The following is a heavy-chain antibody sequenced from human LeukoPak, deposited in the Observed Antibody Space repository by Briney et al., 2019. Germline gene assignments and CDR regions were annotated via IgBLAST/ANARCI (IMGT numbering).Heavy chain of an antibody. Sequence: ASVKVSCKASGYTFVGYYLHWVRQAPGQGLEWMAWIDPYTGNTHYAQKFQGRITVTRDTSVSSTYMELSWLTSDDTARYYCAREYSASEHWGQGTLVTVSS. CDR1: GYTFVGYY. CDR2: IDPYTGNT. D-gene: IGHD5-12*01. V-gene: IGHV1-2*02. J-gene: IGHJ4*02. CDR3: AREYSASEH.